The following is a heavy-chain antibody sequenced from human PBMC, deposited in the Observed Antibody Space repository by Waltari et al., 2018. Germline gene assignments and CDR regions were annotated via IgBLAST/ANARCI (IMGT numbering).Heavy chain of an antibody. CDR3: ARGRVAGTY. CDR1: GYTFTAYD. V-gene: IGHV1-8*01. D-gene: IGHD6-19*01. J-gene: IGHJ4*02. CDR2: MNPKSGDS. Sequence: QVLLVQSGAEVTKPGASVKVSCKASGYTFTAYDINWVRQATGQGLEWMGWMNPKSGDSGYAQKFQGRVTMTRDTSISTAFMELRSLTSDDTAVYYCARGRVAGTYWGRGTPVTVSS.